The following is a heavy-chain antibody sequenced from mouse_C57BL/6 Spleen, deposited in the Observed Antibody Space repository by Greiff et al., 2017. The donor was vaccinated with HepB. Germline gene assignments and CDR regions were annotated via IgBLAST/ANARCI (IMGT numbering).Heavy chain of an antibody. Sequence: QVQLQQPGAELVRPGSSVKLSCKASGYTFTSYWMHWVKQRPIQGLEWIGNIDPSDSETHYNQKFKDKATLTVDKSSSTAYMQLSSLTSEDSAVYYCARWDDGYLYYWGQGTTLTVSS. J-gene: IGHJ2*01. V-gene: IGHV1-52*01. CDR1: GYTFTSYW. D-gene: IGHD2-3*01. CDR3: ARWDDGYLYY. CDR2: IDPSDSET.